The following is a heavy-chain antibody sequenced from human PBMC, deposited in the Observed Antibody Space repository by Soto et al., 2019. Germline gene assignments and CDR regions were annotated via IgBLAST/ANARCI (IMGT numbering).Heavy chain of an antibody. J-gene: IGHJ5*02. Sequence: QVQLQESGPGLVKPSETLSLICTVSGGSVRDGSYYWAWLRQPPRKGVEWIGHIYHSGSTIYNPSLQSRVTISIDTSKNEFSMNLNSMTAADTAVYYCAGYNWNYYFDPWGQGTLVTVSS. CDR2: IYHSGST. D-gene: IGHD1-7*01. CDR3: AGYNWNYYFDP. CDR1: GGSVRDGSYY. V-gene: IGHV4-61*01.